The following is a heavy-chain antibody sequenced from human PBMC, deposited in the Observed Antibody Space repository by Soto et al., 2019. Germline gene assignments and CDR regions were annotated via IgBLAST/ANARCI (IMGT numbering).Heavy chain of an antibody. D-gene: IGHD6-6*01. CDR3: ARAESSHYFDY. Sequence: SETLSLTCTVSGGSTSRSGYYWSWIRQHPGKGLEWIGYIYYSGSTYYNPSLKSRVTISADTSKNQFSLKLSSVTAADTAMYYCARAESSHYFDYWGQGTLVTVSS. CDR2: IYYSGST. V-gene: IGHV4-31*03. J-gene: IGHJ4*02. CDR1: GGSTSRSGYY.